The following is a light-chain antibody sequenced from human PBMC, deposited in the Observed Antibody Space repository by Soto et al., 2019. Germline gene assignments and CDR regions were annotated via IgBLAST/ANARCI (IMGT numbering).Light chain of an antibody. Sequence: QSVLTQPPSVSGSPGQSVTISCTGTSSDVGIYNYVSWYQQHPGKAPKLMIYEVSKRPSGVSNRFSGSKSGNTASLTISGLQAEDEADYYCCSYAGSSTFHVFGTGTKVTVL. CDR2: EVS. J-gene: IGLJ1*01. V-gene: IGLV2-23*02. CDR3: CSYAGSSTFHV. CDR1: SSDVGIYNY.